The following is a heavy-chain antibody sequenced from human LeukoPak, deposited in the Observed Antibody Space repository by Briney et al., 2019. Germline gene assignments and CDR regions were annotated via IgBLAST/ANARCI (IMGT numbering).Heavy chain of an antibody. CDR3: TTDTAMVPFDY. Sequence: GGSLRLSCAASGFTFSNAWMSWVRQAPGKGLEWVGRIKSKTDGGTTDYSAPVKGRFTISRDDSKNTLYLQMNSLKTEDTAVYYCTTDTAMVPFDYWGQGTLVTVSS. J-gene: IGHJ4*02. V-gene: IGHV3-15*01. CDR2: IKSKTDGGTT. D-gene: IGHD5-18*01. CDR1: GFTFSNAW.